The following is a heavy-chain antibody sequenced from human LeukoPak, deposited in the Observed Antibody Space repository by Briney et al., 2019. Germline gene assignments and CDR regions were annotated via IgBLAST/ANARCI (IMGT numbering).Heavy chain of an antibody. CDR1: GSTFTSSA. D-gene: IGHD3-22*01. Sequence: SVKVSCKASGSTFTSSAVQWVRQARGQRLEWIGWIVVGSGNTNYAQKFQERVTITRDMSTSTAYMELSSLRSEDTAVYYCARRIYDSSGYSNWFDPWGQGTLVTVSS. CDR3: ARRIYDSSGYSNWFDP. CDR2: IVVGSGNT. J-gene: IGHJ5*02. V-gene: IGHV1-58*01.